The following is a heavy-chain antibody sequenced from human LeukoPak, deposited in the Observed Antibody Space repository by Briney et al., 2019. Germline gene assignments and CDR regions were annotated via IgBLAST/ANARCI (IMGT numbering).Heavy chain of an antibody. J-gene: IGHJ4*02. CDR2: TWHDGSNK. Sequence: GGSLRLSCAASGFTFSSYGMHWVRQAPGKGLEWVAFTWHDGSNKYYVDSVKGRFTISRDNSKNTLYLQMNGLRAEDTAVYYCARDDYWGQGTLVTVSS. CDR3: ARDDY. V-gene: IGHV3-30*02. CDR1: GFTFSSYG.